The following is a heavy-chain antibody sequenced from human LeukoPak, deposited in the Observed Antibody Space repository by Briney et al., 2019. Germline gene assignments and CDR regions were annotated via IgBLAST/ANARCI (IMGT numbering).Heavy chain of an antibody. D-gene: IGHD1-7*01. CDR3: ARAVRGWGTGTEQGFDY. V-gene: IGHV3-21*01. CDR1: GFTFSSYS. Sequence: PGGSLRLSCAASGFTFSSYSMNWVRQAPGKGLEWVSSISSSSSYIYYADSVKGRFTISRDNAENSLYLQMNSLRAEDTAVYYCARAVRGWGTGTEQGFDYWGQGTLVTVSS. CDR2: ISSSSSYI. J-gene: IGHJ4*02.